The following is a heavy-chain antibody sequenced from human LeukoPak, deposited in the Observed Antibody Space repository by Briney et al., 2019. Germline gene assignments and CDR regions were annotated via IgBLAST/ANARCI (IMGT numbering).Heavy chain of an antibody. V-gene: IGHV3-21*01. CDR1: GFTFSSYS. CDR2: ISSSSSYI. Sequence: GGSLRLSCAASGFTFSSYSMNWVRQAPGRGLECVSSISSSSSYIYYADSVKGRFTISRDNAKNSLYLQMNSLRAEDTAVYYCARDGAVAGLGYYYYYYGMDVWGQGTTVTVSS. CDR3: ARDGAVAGLGYYYYYYGMDV. D-gene: IGHD6-19*01. J-gene: IGHJ6*02.